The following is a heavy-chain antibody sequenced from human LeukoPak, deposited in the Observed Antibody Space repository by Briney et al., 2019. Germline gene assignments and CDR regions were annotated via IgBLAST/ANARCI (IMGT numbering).Heavy chain of an antibody. Sequence: ASVKASCKASGYTFTAYHMHWVRQAPGQGLEWMGWINPKSGGTKYAQKFQGRVTMTKDTSISTAYMELSRLRSDDTAVYYCARVDIVLDWGQGTLVTVSS. V-gene: IGHV1-2*02. J-gene: IGHJ4*02. CDR3: ARVDIVLD. CDR1: GYTFTAYH. D-gene: IGHD2-8*01. CDR2: INPKSGGT.